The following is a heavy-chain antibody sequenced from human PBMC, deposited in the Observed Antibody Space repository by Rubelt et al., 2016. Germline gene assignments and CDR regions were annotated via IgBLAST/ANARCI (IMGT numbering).Heavy chain of an antibody. CDR3: ARGLWGSASGPFDI. Sequence: QVQLQQWGAGLLKPSETLSLTCAVYGGSFSDYYWSWIRLPPGKGLEWIGEINHSGSTNYNPSLKSRVTISVDTSKNQFALRRSSVTAADTAGYSCARGLWGSASGPFDIWGLGTMGTVSS. V-gene: IGHV4-34*01. D-gene: IGHD1-26*01. J-gene: IGHJ3*02. CDR1: GGSFSDYY. CDR2: INHSGST.